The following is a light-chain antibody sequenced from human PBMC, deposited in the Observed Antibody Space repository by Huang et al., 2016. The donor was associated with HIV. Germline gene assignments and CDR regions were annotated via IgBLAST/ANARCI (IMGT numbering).Light chain of an antibody. CDR3: QHYDDPYT. Sequence: DIQMTQSPSSLSASVGDRVTITCQASQDISNYLSWYQHKPGRAPKPLIGDASSLETGVPSRFSGSGSGTYFTLTIASLQPEDVATYYCQHYDDPYTFGQGTKLEIK. CDR1: QDISNY. V-gene: IGKV1-33*01. CDR2: DAS. J-gene: IGKJ2*01.